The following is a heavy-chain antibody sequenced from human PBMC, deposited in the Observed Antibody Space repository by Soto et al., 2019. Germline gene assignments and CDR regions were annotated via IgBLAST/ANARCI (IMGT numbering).Heavy chain of an antibody. J-gene: IGHJ6*02. Sequence: KPSETLSLTCTVSGGSISSYYWSWIRQPPGKGLEWIGYIYYSGSTNYNPSLKSRVTISVDTSKNQFSLKLSSVTAADTAVYYCARDRSRIQLPSLYYYYYGMDVWGQGTTVTVSS. CDR1: GGSISSYY. D-gene: IGHD5-18*01. CDR2: IYYSGST. V-gene: IGHV4-59*01. CDR3: ARDRSRIQLPSLYYYYYGMDV.